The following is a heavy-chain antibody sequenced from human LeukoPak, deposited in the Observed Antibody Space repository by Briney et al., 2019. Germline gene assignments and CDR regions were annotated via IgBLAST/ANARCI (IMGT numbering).Heavy chain of an antibody. CDR2: FDYNGNT. D-gene: IGHD2-8*02. V-gene: IGHV4-39*01. CDR1: GGSISSSSYY. CDR3: ARSLLAFDY. Sequence: PSETLSLTCTVSGGSISSSSYYWGWIRQPPGKGLEWIGSFDYNGNTYYNPSPKSRVTISVDTSKNQFSLKLFSVTASDTAVYHCARSLLAFDYWGQGTLVTVSS. J-gene: IGHJ4*02.